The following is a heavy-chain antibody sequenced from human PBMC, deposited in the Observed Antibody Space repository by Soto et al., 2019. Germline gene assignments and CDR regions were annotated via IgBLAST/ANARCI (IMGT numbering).Heavy chain of an antibody. D-gene: IGHD6-13*01. Sequence: QVQLVESGGGVVQPGRSLTLSCAASGFTFSSYAMHWVRQAPGKGLARVAVISYDGSNKYYADSVKGRFTISRDNAKNTLYLQMNSLRDEDTAVYYCARDRGGSSWYPYYDGMDVWGQGTTVTVSS. CDR2: ISYDGSNK. CDR1: GFTFSSYA. V-gene: IGHV3-30-3*01. J-gene: IGHJ6*02. CDR3: ARDRGGSSWYPYYDGMDV.